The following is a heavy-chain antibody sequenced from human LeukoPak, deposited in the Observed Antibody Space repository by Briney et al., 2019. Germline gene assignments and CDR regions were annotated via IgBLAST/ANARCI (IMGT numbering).Heavy chain of an antibody. D-gene: IGHD5-18*01. CDR2: INHSGST. J-gene: IGHJ4*02. CDR3: ARTTTAARDTSMFDY. CDR1: GGSLRGYY. V-gene: IGHV4-34*01. Sequence: PSETLSLTCGVVYGGSLRGYYWSWIRQPPGKGLEWIGEINHSGSTIYSPSLKNRHTIPVDTSQNQFSLTLSSVTSAHTPVFHCARTTTAARDTSMFDYWVQATLVTVSS.